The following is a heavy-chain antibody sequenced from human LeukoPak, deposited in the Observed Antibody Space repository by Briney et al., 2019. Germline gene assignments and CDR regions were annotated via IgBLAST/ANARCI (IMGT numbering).Heavy chain of an antibody. CDR3: AKGPLIEVAGTTWDY. CDR1: GFTFSSYA. V-gene: IGHV3-30-3*01. CDR2: ISYDGSNK. J-gene: IGHJ4*02. Sequence: GGSLRLSCAASGFTFSSYAMHWVRQAPGKGLEWVALISYDGSNKYYADSGKGRFTISRDNSKNTLYLQMKSLRTEDTAVYYCAKGPLIEVAGTTWDYWGQGTLVTVSS. D-gene: IGHD6-19*01.